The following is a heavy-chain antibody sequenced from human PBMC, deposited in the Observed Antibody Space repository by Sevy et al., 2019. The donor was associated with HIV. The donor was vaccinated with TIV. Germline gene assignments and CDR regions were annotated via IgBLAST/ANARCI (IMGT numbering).Heavy chain of an antibody. CDR3: AKGGTTGPKTNYFDY. D-gene: IGHD1-1*01. CDR1: GFTFSSYA. Sequence: GGSLRLSCAASGFTFSSYAMSWVRQAPGKGPEWVSAISGSGGSTYYADSVKGRFTISRDNSKNTLYLQMNSLRAEDTAVYYCAKGGTTGPKTNYFDYWGQGTLVTVSS. V-gene: IGHV3-23*01. CDR2: ISGSGGST. J-gene: IGHJ4*02.